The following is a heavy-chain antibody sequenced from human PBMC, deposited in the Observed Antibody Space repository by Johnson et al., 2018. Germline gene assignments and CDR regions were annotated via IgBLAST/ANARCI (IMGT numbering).Heavy chain of an antibody. D-gene: IGHD4-23*01. Sequence: QVQLVQSGGGVVQPGRSLRLSCKASGFIFSSYGMHWVRQAPGKGLEWVAFIWYDGSKKYYTDSVQGRFTISRDDSKNTLYLQMNSPRAGDTAMYYCATTTTVAWVGFFQQWGQGTLVTVSS. V-gene: IGHV3-33*01. J-gene: IGHJ1*01. CDR3: ATTTTVAWVGFFQQ. CDR2: IWYDGSKK. CDR1: GFIFSSYG.